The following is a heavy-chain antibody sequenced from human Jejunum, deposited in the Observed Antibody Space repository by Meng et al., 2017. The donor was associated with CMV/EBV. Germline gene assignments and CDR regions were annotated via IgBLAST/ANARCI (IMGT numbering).Heavy chain of an antibody. Sequence: ASGFALSNYGMNWVRQAPGKGLEWVSTVRNVGDYIYYADSVKGRFTISRDNAKNSLYLQMNSLRAEDTAVYYCASSMQFDMDAFDMWGQGTMVTVSS. D-gene: IGHD2-15*01. CDR1: GFALSNYG. V-gene: IGHV3-21*01. J-gene: IGHJ3*02. CDR2: VRNVGDYI. CDR3: ASSMQFDMDAFDM.